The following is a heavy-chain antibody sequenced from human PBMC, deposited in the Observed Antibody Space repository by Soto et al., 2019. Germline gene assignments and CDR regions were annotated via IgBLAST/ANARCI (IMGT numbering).Heavy chain of an antibody. CDR2: ISGSGGST. J-gene: IGHJ4*02. V-gene: IGHV3-23*01. CDR3: AKAGTNGRSIAVAGKVY. CDR1: GFTFSSYA. D-gene: IGHD6-19*01. Sequence: EVQLLESGGGLVQPGGSLRLSCAASGFTFSSYAMSWVRQAPGKGLEWVSAISGSGGSTYYADSVKGRFTISRDNSKNTLYLQMNSLRAEDTAVYYCAKAGTNGRSIAVAGKVYWGQGTLVTVSS.